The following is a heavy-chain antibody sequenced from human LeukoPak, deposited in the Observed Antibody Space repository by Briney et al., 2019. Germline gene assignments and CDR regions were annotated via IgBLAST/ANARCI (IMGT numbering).Heavy chain of an antibody. CDR2: ISYDGSNK. Sequence: GGSPRLSCAASGFTFSSYGMHWVRQAPGKGLEWVAVISYDGSNKYXADSVKGRFTISRDNSKNTLYLQMNSLRAEDTAVYYCAKDHVGGSSWFDYWGQGTLVTVSS. CDR1: GFTFSSYG. V-gene: IGHV3-30*18. D-gene: IGHD6-13*01. CDR3: AKDHVGGSSWFDY. J-gene: IGHJ4*02.